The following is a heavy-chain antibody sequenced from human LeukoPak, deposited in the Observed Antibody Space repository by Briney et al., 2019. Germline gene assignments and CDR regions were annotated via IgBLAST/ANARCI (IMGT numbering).Heavy chain of an antibody. V-gene: IGHV3-21*01. CDR1: GFTFSAYS. CDR3: ARDLEEYCSGGSCSLFDY. CDR2: ISSSSSYI. D-gene: IGHD2-15*01. Sequence: GGSLRLSCAASGFTFSAYSMNWVRQAPGKGLECVSSISSSSSYIYYADSVKGRFTISRDNAKNSLYLQMNSLRAEDTAVYYCARDLEEYCSGGSCSLFDYWGQGTLVTVSS. J-gene: IGHJ4*02.